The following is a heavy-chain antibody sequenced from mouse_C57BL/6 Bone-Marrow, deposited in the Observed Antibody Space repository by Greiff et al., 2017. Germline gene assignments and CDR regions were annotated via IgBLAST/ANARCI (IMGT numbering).Heavy chain of an antibody. CDR3: ARFGAPAWFAY. Sequence: EVKLVESGGGLVKPGGSLKLSCAASGFTFSSYAMSWVRQTPEQRLEWVATISDGGSYTYYPDNVKGRFTISRDNAKNNLYLQMSHLKSEDTAMXYCARFGAPAWFAYWGQGTLVTVSA. V-gene: IGHV5-4*03. CDR1: GFTFSSYA. J-gene: IGHJ3*01. CDR2: ISDGGSYT. D-gene: IGHD3-1*01.